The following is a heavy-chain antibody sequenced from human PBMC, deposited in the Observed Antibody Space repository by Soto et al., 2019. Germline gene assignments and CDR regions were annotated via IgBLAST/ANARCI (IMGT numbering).Heavy chain of an antibody. V-gene: IGHV3-30-3*01. CDR3: ARETDYDFWSGYLYYYYGMDV. J-gene: IGHJ6*02. Sequence: GGSLRLSCAAPGFTFSSYAMHWVRQAPGKGLEWVAVISYDGSNKYYADSVKGRFTISRDNSKNTLYLQMNSLRAEDTAVYYCARETDYDFWSGYLYYYYGMDVWGQGTTVTVSS. CDR1: GFTFSSYA. D-gene: IGHD3-3*01. CDR2: ISYDGSNK.